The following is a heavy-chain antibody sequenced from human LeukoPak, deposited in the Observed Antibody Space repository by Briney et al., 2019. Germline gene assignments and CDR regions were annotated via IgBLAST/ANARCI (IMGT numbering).Heavy chain of an antibody. J-gene: IGHJ4*02. CDR1: GFTFSDYY. D-gene: IGHD1-26*01. V-gene: IGHV3-11*04. CDR3: ARDRVGVTYSYAADQ. CDR2: IGISAGTI. Sequence: GGSLRLSCAASGFTFSDYYMYWIRQAPGKGLERVAYIGISAGTIYYTDSVKGRFTVSRDNTKNSLYLQMNSLRAEDTAIYYCARDRVGVTYSYAADQWGQGSVFTVSS.